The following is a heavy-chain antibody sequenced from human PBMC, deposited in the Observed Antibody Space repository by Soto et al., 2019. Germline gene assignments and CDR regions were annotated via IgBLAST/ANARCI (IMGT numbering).Heavy chain of an antibody. D-gene: IGHD3-3*01. CDR3: ARVAFGVVIAPGGMDV. J-gene: IGHJ6*02. CDR2: INPSGGST. Sequence: QVQLVQSGAEVKKPGASVKVSCKASGYTFTSYYMHWVRQAPGQGLEWMGIINPSGGSTSYAQKFQGRVTMTRDTSTSKVYMELSSLRSEDTAVYYCARVAFGVVIAPGGMDVWGQGTTVTVSS. CDR1: GYTFTSYY. V-gene: IGHV1-46*01.